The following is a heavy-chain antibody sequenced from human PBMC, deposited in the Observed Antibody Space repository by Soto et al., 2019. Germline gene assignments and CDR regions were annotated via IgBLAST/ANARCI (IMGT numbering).Heavy chain of an antibody. J-gene: IGHJ4*02. Sequence: QLQLQESGPGLVKPSETLSLTCTVSGGSISSSSYYWGWIRQPPGKGLEWIGSIYYSGSTYYNPYLKSRVTISVDTCKNQFSLKLSSVTAADTAVYYCARRERSMIDYWGQGTLVTVSS. CDR3: ARRERSMIDY. CDR2: IYYSGST. D-gene: IGHD3-22*01. CDR1: GGSISSSSYY. V-gene: IGHV4-39*01.